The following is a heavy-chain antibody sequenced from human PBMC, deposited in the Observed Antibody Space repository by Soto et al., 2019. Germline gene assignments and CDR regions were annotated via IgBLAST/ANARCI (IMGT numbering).Heavy chain of an antibody. CDR3: AKAGGFGGYWYFDL. CDR2: ISGSGGST. CDR1: GFTFSSYA. Sequence: EVQLLESGGGLVQPGGSLRLSCAASGFTFSSYAMSWVRQAPGKGLEWVSAISGSGGSTYYADSVKGRFTISRDNSKNTLYLQMNSLXAEXXAVYYCAKAGGFGGYWYFDLWGRGTLVTVSS. J-gene: IGHJ2*01. D-gene: IGHD3-10*01. V-gene: IGHV3-23*01.